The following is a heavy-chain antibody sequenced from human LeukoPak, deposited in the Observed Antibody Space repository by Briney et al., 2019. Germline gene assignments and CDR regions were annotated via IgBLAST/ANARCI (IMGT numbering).Heavy chain of an antibody. V-gene: IGHV3-23*01. Sequence: GGSLRLSCAASGFTFSSDSMNWVRQAPGKGLEWVSSITSSGTGTFYADSVKGRFTISRDNSESTLYLQMNSLRAEDTAVYYCAKDRPNYYDSSGHYYRRNGDYWGQGTLVTVSS. D-gene: IGHD3-22*01. CDR2: ITSSGTGT. CDR3: AKDRPNYYDSSGHYYRRNGDY. J-gene: IGHJ4*02. CDR1: GFTFSSDS.